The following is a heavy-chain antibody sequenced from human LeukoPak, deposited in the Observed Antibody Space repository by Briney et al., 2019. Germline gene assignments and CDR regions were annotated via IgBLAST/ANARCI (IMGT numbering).Heavy chain of an antibody. V-gene: IGHV4-39*07. Sequence: PSETLSLTCTVSGGSISSSSYYWGWIRQPPGKGLEWIGSIYHSGSTYYNPSLKSRVTISVDTSKNQFSLKLSSVTAADTAVYYCARGGELRGEDYWGQGTLVTVSS. J-gene: IGHJ4*02. D-gene: IGHD1-26*01. CDR2: IYHSGST. CDR3: ARGGELRGEDY. CDR1: GGSISSSSYY.